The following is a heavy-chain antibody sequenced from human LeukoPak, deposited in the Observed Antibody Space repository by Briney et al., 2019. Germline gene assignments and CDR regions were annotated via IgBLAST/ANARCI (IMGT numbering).Heavy chain of an antibody. Sequence: PSETLSLTCTVSGDSISSSRHSWGWIRQPPGKGLEWIGSMSNSGSTYYNPSLKSRATISVDTSKNQFSLKLSSVTAADTAVYYCASQETTGGAFDIWGQGTMVTVSS. CDR2: MSNSGST. J-gene: IGHJ3*02. D-gene: IGHD1-1*01. CDR3: ASQETTGGAFDI. CDR1: GDSISSSRHS. V-gene: IGHV4-39*01.